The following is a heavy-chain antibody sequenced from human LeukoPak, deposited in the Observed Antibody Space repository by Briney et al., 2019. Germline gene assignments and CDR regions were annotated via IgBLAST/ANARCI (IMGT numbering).Heavy chain of an antibody. J-gene: IGHJ4*02. CDR2: IYSGGST. D-gene: IGHD3-22*01. V-gene: IGHV3-53*04. CDR1: GFTFSSYW. CDR3: AGRAKFYYDSSGYWYY. Sequence: GGSLRLSCAASGFTFSSYWMSWVRQAPGKGLEWVSVIYSGGSTYYADSVKGRFTISRHNSKNTLYLQMNSLRAEDTAVYYCAGRAKFYYDSSGYWYYWGQGTLVTVSS.